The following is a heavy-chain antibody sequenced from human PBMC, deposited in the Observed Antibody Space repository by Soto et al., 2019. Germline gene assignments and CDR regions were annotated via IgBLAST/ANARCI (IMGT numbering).Heavy chain of an antibody. D-gene: IGHD3-22*01. CDR3: ARPAIDSSGGYYYYYGRDV. J-gene: IGHJ6*02. CDR2: IYPGDSDT. V-gene: IGHV5-51*01. Sequence: PGESLKISCKGSGYSFTSYWIGWVRQMPGKGLEWMGIIYPGDSDTRYSPSFQGQVTISADKSISTAYLQWSSLKASDTAMYYCARPAIDSSGGYYYYYGRDVWAQGTTVTVSS. CDR1: GYSFTSYW.